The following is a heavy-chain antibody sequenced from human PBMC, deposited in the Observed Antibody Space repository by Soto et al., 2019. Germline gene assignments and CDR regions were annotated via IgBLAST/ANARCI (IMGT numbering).Heavy chain of an antibody. CDR1: GFTFSSYA. D-gene: IGHD1-20*01. Sequence: GGSLRLSCAASGFTFSSYAMHWVRQAPGKGLEWVAVISYDGSNKYYADSVKGRFTISRDNSKNTLYLQMNSLRAEDTAVYYCARTDNREFDYWGQGTLVTVSS. V-gene: IGHV3-30-3*01. CDR3: ARTDNREFDY. J-gene: IGHJ4*02. CDR2: ISYDGSNK.